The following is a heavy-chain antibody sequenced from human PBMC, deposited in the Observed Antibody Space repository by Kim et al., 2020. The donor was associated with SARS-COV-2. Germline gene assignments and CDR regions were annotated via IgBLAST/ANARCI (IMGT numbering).Heavy chain of an antibody. CDR2: IWYDGSNK. Sequence: GGSLRLSCAASGFTFSSYGMHWVRQAPGKGLEWVAVIWYDGSNKYYADSVKGRFTISRDNSKNTLYLQMNSLRAEDTAVYYCARDIAAAGTKVRYFQHWGQGTLVTVSS. J-gene: IGHJ1*01. CDR1: GFTFSSYG. CDR3: ARDIAAAGTKVRYFQH. D-gene: IGHD6-13*01. V-gene: IGHV3-33*01.